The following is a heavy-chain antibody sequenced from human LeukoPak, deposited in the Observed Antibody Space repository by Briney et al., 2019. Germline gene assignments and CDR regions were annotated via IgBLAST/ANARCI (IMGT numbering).Heavy chain of an antibody. CDR2: IYYTGST. Sequence: SETLSLTCTVSGGSISSSSYYWGWIRQPPGKGLEWIGFIYYTGSTNYNPSLKSRVTISVDTSKDQFSLKLTSVTAADTAVYYCARDEGESGYSSSSWNYWGQGTLVTVSP. D-gene: IGHD6-6*01. CDR1: GGSISSSSYY. CDR3: ARDEGESGYSSSSWNY. J-gene: IGHJ4*02. V-gene: IGHV4-61*01.